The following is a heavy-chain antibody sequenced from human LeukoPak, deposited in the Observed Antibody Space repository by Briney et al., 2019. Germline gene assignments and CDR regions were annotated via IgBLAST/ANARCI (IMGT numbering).Heavy chain of an antibody. CDR3: ASSGYRYYYFDY. CDR2: ISSSSSYI. D-gene: IGHD5-18*01. Sequence: GGSLRLSCAASGFTFSSYSMNWVRQAPGKGLEWVSSISSSSSYIYYADSVKGRFTISRDNAKNSLYLQMNSLRAEDTAVYYCASSGYRYYYFDYWGQGTLVTVSS. V-gene: IGHV3-21*01. CDR1: GFTFSSYS. J-gene: IGHJ4*02.